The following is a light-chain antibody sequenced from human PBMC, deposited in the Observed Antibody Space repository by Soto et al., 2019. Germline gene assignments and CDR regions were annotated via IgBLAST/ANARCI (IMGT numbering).Light chain of an antibody. CDR1: QSISSW. CDR2: DAS. CDR3: QQYTSYPYT. J-gene: IGKJ2*01. V-gene: IGKV1-5*01. Sequence: DIQMTQSPSTLSASVGDRVTITCRASQSISSWLAWYQQKPGKAPKLLIYDASSLESGVPSRFSGSGSGTEFTLTISSLQPDDFTTYYCQQYTSYPYTFGQGTKLEIK.